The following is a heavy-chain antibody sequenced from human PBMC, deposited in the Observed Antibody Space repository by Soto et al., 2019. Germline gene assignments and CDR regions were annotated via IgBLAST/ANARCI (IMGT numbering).Heavy chain of an antibody. CDR3: ARELEDDSWNENFGY. CDR2: ISSSSSYI. D-gene: IGHD1-1*01. CDR1: GFTFSSES. J-gene: IGHJ4*02. Sequence: LRPACPTSGFTFSSESVNWVRQAPGKGLEWVSSISSSSSYIYYADSVKGRFTISRDNAKNSLYLQMNSLRAEDTAVYYCARELEDDSWNENFGYGGQGTLVTV. V-gene: IGHV3-21*01.